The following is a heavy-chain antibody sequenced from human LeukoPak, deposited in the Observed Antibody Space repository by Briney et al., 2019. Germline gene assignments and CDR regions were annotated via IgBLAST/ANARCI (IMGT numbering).Heavy chain of an antibody. CDR1: GGSFSGYY. J-gene: IGHJ6*02. V-gene: IGHV4-34*01. Sequence: SETLSLTCAVYGGSFSGYYWSWIRQPPGKGPEWIGEINHSGSTNYNPSLKSRVTISVDTSKNQFSLKLSSVTAADTAVYYCARGRIAAAGTGPYYYYGMDVWGQGTTVTVSS. D-gene: IGHD6-13*01. CDR2: INHSGST. CDR3: ARGRIAAAGTGPYYYYGMDV.